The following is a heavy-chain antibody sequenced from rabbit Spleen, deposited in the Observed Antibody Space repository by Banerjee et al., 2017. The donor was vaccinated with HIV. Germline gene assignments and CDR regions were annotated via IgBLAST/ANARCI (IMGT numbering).Heavy chain of an antibody. CDR2: VGGASGRT. J-gene: IGHJ4*01. CDR1: GFDFSSRHW. Sequence: QEQLVESGGGLVQPGGSLKLSCKASGFDFSSRHWICWVRQAPGKGLEWIACVGGASGRTWYANWAQGRFTISKTSSTTVTLQMTSLTAADTATYFCARLDNVYDHFDLWGPGTLVTVS. CDR3: ARLDNVYDHFDL. V-gene: IGHV1S45*01. D-gene: IGHD6-1*01.